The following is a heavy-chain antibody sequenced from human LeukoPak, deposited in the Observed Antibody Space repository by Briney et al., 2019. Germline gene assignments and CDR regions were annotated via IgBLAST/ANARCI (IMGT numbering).Heavy chain of an antibody. Sequence: GGSLRLSCAASGFTFSSYSMNWVRQAPGKGLEGVSSISSSSSYIYYADSVKGRFTISRDNAKNSLYLQMNSLRAEDTAVYYCARVVDGYNYFSYWGQGTLVTVSS. V-gene: IGHV3-21*01. CDR3: ARVVDGYNYFSY. CDR2: ISSSSSYI. J-gene: IGHJ4*02. CDR1: GFTFSSYS. D-gene: IGHD5-24*01.